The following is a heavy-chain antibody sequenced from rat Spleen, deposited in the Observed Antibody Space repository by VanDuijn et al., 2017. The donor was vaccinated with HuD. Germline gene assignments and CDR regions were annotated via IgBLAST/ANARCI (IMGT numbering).Heavy chain of an antibody. J-gene: IGHJ1*01. CDR3: VRDNYNWYFDF. V-gene: IGHV2S54*01. CDR2: IWGNGNT. Sequence: QVQLKESGPGLVQPSQTLSLTCTVSGFSLTDYSVHWVRQPPGKGLEWMGIIWGNGNTYYNSALKPRLSISRDTSKSQVFLKMNSPQTEDTATYYCVRDNYNWYFDFWGPGIMVTVSS. CDR1: GFSLTDYS.